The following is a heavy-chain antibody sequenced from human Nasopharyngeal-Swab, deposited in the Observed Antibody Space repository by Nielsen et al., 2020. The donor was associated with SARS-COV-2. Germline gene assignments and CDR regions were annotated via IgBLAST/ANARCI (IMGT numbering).Heavy chain of an antibody. D-gene: IGHD3-10*01. Sequence: SETLSLTCTVSGCSVSSGSYYWSWIRQPPGKGLEWIGYIYYSGSTNYNPSLKSRVTISVDTSKNQFSLKLSSVTAADTAVYYCATMVRGASLDYWGQGTLVTVSS. V-gene: IGHV4-61*01. J-gene: IGHJ4*02. CDR1: GCSVSSGSYY. CDR3: ATMVRGASLDY. CDR2: IYYSGST.